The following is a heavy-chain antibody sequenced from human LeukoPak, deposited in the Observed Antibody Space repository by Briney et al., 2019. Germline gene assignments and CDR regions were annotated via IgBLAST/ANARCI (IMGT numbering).Heavy chain of an antibody. CDR2: ISGSGGRT. D-gene: IGHD5-18*01. CDR1: GFTFSTYA. Sequence: GGSLRLSCEASGFTFSTYAMSWVRQTPRKGLEWVSAISGSGGRTFYADSVKGRFTISRDNSMSTLFLQMNSLRAEDTAVYYCAKDDYTGEGAFSYGSFDFWGQGALVTVSS. CDR3: AKDDYTGEGAFSYGSFDF. J-gene: IGHJ4*02. V-gene: IGHV3-23*01.